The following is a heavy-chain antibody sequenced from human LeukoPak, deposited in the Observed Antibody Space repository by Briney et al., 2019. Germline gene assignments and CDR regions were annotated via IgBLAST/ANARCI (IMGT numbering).Heavy chain of an antibody. CDR2: IIPIFGTA. J-gene: IGHJ4*02. V-gene: IGHV1-69*13. CDR3: ASRGYSYGLPGFDY. Sequence: ASVMVSCKASGGTFSSYAISWVRQAPGQGLEWMGGIIPIFGTANYAQKFQGRVTITADESTSTAYMELSSLRSEDTAVYYCASRGYSYGLPGFDYWGQGTLVTVSS. CDR1: GGTFSSYA. D-gene: IGHD5-18*01.